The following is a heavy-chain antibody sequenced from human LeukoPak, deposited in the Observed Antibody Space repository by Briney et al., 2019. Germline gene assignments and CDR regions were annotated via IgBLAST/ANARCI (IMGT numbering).Heavy chain of an antibody. Sequence: GRSLRLSCAASGFTFDDYAMHWVRQAPGKGLEGVSGISWNSGSIGYADSVKGRFTISRDNAKNSLYLQMNSLRAEDTALYYCAQARDPYYFDYWGQGTLVTVSS. CDR2: ISWNSGSI. CDR1: GFTFDDYA. V-gene: IGHV3-9*01. J-gene: IGHJ4*02. CDR3: AQARDPYYFDY.